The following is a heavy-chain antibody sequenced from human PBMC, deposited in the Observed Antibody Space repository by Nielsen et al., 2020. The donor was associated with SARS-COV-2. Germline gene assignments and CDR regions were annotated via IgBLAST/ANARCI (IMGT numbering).Heavy chain of an antibody. CDR3: ARHVVYCSAGTCYSLWFDP. CDR1: GYSFTSYW. J-gene: IGHJ5*02. CDR2: IYPGDSDT. Sequence: GESLKISCKGSGYSFTSYWIGWVRKLPGKGLEWLGIIYPGDSDTNYNPSFQGHVTISADKSISTAYLQWSSLKASDTAIYYWARHVVYCSAGTCYSLWFDPWGQGTLITVSS. V-gene: IGHV5-51*01. D-gene: IGHD2-15*01.